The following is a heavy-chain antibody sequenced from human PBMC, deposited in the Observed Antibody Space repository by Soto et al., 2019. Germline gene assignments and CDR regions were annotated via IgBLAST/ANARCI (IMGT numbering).Heavy chain of an antibody. CDR3: ARHIPDSSGWNNWFDP. V-gene: IGHV4-39*01. Sequence: SETLSLTCTVSGGSISSSSYYWGWIRQPPGKGLEWIGSIYYSGSTYYNPSLKSRVTISVDTSKNQFSLKLSSVTAADTAVYYCARHIPDSSGWNNWFDPWGQGTLVTVSS. CDR2: IYYSGST. J-gene: IGHJ5*02. D-gene: IGHD6-19*01. CDR1: GGSISSSSYY.